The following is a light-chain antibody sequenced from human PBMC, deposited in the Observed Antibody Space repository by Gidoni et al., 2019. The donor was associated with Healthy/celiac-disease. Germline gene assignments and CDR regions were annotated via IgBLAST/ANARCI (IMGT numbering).Light chain of an antibody. CDR2: WAS. CDR1: QSVLYSPNNKNY. J-gene: IGKJ2*01. Sequence: DIVMTQSPDSLAVSLGERATINCKSSQSVLYSPNNKNYLAWYQQKPGQPPKLLIYWASTRESGVPDRFSGSGSGTYFTLTISSLQAEDVAVYYCQQYYSTPPTFGQGTKLEIK. V-gene: IGKV4-1*01. CDR3: QQYYSTPPT.